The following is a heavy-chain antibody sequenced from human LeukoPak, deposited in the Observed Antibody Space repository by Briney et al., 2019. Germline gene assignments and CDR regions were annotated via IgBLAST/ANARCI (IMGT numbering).Heavy chain of an antibody. Sequence: GGSLRLSCSASGFTFTSSGMSWVRQAPGKGLEWVSAISGSGGSTYYADSVRGRLTISRDNAKNTLYLQMNSLRAEDTAVYYCARAPSEGFGEFYYFDYWGQGTLVTVSS. CDR2: ISGSGGST. V-gene: IGHV3-23*01. CDR3: ARAPSEGFGEFYYFDY. CDR1: GFTFTSSG. J-gene: IGHJ4*02. D-gene: IGHD3-10*01.